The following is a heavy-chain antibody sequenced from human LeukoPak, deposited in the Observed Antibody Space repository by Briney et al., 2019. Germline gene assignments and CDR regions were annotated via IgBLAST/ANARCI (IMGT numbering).Heavy chain of an antibody. J-gene: IGHJ4*02. V-gene: IGHV3-53*01. D-gene: IGHD5/OR15-5a*01. Sequence: GGSLRLSCAASGFTFSSYAMSWVRQAPGQGLEWVSVIYFGGTTYYADSVKGRFTISRDNSKNTVYLQINSLRVEDTAVYYCARGDGVYVYWGQGTLVTVSS. CDR1: GFTFSSYA. CDR3: ARGDGVYVY. CDR2: IYFGGTT.